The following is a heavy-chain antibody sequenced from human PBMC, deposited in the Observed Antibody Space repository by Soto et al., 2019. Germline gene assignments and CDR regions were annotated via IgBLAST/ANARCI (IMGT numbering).Heavy chain of an antibody. J-gene: IGHJ6*02. CDR1: GYSFTSYW. D-gene: IGHD3-22*01. CDR3: AGLDSSGYYKDYYYYGMDV. Sequence: PGESLKISCKGSGYSFTSYWIGWVRQMPGKGLEWMGIIYPGDSDTRYSPSFQGQVTISADKSISTAYLQWSSLKASDTAMYYCAGLDSSGYYKDYYYYGMDVWGQGTTVTVSS. CDR2: IYPGDSDT. V-gene: IGHV5-51*01.